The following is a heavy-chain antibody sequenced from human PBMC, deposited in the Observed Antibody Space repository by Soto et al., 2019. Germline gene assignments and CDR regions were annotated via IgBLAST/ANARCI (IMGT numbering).Heavy chain of an antibody. CDR2: INPNSGGT. CDR3: ARGVYYESSGYYALFYYSGMEA. D-gene: IGHD3-22*01. CDR1: GYTFTGYY. J-gene: IGHJ6*02. V-gene: IGHV1-2*04. Sequence: GASVKVSCKASGYTFTGYYMHWVRQAPGQGLEWMGWINPNSGGTNYAQKFQGWVTMTRDTSISTAYMELSRLRSDDTAVYYCARGVYYESSGYYALFYYSGMEAWGQGTTVTVSS.